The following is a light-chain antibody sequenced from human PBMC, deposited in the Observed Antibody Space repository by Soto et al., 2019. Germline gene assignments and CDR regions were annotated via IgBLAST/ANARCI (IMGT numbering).Light chain of an antibody. V-gene: IGKV1-5*03. CDR3: QQYLNYPFT. CDR2: KTS. CDR1: QTVRTS. J-gene: IGKJ3*01. Sequence: DIQMTQSPSTLSASVGDRVTITCRASQTVRTSLAWYQQKPGKAPKILIYKTSNLESGVPSRFSGSGSGTEFTLTIDSLQPADFATYYCQQYLNYPFTFGPGTKVEI.